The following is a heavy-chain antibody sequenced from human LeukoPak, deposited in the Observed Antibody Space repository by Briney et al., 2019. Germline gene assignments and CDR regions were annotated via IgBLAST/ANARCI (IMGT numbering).Heavy chain of an antibody. CDR2: INPSGGST. V-gene: IGHV1-46*01. J-gene: IGHJ4*02. Sequence: VASVKVSCKASGYTFTSYYMHWVRQAPGQGLEWMGIINPSGGSTSYAQKFQGRVTMTRDTSTSTVYMELSSLRSEDTGVYYCASMYSSGWPFDYWGQGTLVTVSS. CDR1: GYTFTSYY. CDR3: ASMYSSGWPFDY. D-gene: IGHD6-19*01.